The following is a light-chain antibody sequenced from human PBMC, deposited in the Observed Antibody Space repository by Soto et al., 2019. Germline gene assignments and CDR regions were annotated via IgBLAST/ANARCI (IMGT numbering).Light chain of an antibody. CDR3: HQRQSWLRT. CDR1: QAVNTR. Sequence: EIVLPQSPATLSSFPGDRVTLSCRASQAVNTRLAWYQHKPGQAPRLLIYLASNRAAGVPARFSGSGSGTDFALTISDVEPEDFAVYYCHQRQSWLRTFGQGTTVDIK. CDR2: LAS. J-gene: IGKJ1*01. V-gene: IGKV3D-11*01.